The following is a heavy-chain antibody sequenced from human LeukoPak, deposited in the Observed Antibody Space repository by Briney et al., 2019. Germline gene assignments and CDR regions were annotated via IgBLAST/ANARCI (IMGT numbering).Heavy chain of an antibody. CDR2: IYHSGST. D-gene: IGHD3-16*01. CDR1: GYSISSGYY. V-gene: IGHV4-38-2*02. CDR3: ARVPDGGWFDP. Sequence: SETLSLNCTVSGYSISSGYYWGWIRQPPGKGLEWSGSIYHSGSTYYNPSLKSRVTTSVDTSKNQFSLKLSSVTAADTAVYYCARVPDGGWFDPWGQGTLVTVSS. J-gene: IGHJ5*02.